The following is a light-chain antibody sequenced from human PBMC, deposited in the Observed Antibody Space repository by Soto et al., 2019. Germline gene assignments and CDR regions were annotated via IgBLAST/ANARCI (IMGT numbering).Light chain of an antibody. Sequence: EIVLTQSPGTLSLSPGERATLSCRASQSVSSSYLAWYQQKPGQAPRLLIYGASSRATGIPDRFSGSGSGTDVTLTISRLEPEDFAVYYCQQYGSSWWTFGQGTKVEI. CDR2: GAS. V-gene: IGKV3-20*01. CDR3: QQYGSSWWT. J-gene: IGKJ1*01. CDR1: QSVSSSY.